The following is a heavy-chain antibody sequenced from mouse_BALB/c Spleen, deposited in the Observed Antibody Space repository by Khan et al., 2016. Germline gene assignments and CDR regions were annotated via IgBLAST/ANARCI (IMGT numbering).Heavy chain of an antibody. CDR1: GYSITSAYA. CDR2: INSSGRT. J-gene: IGHJ2*01. CDR3: ARSGNYFDY. V-gene: IGHV3-2*02. Sequence: EVQLQESGPGLVKPSQSLSLTCTVTGYSITSAYAWNWFRQFPGNKLEWMGYINSSGRTSFNPSLKSRISITRDTSKNQFFLQLNSVTTEDTATYYCARSGNYFDYWGRGTPLTVSS. D-gene: IGHD1-1*02.